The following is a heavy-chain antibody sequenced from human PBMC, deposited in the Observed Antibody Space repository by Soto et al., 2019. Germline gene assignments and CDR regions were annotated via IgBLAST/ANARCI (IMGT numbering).Heavy chain of an antibody. CDR1: GYTFTSYY. D-gene: IGHD2-21*02. J-gene: IGHJ1*01. V-gene: IGHV1-46*01. CDR3: ARGAYCGGDCYATFDEYFQH. CDR2: INPSGGST. Sequence: ASVKVSCKASGYTFTSYYMHWVRQAPGQGLEWMGIINPSGGSTSYAQKFQGRVTMTRDTSTSTVYMELSSLRSEDTAVYYCARGAYCGGDCYATFDEYFQHWGQGTLVTVSS.